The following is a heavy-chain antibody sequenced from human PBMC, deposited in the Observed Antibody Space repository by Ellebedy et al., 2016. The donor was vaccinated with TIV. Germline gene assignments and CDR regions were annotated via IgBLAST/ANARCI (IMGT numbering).Heavy chain of an antibody. CDR3: ASEEV. J-gene: IGHJ4*02. CDR2: INEDGSVK. Sequence: GESLKISCAASGFTFTDYWMSWVRQAPGKGLEWVANINEDGSVKNYADSVRGRFTISRDNAKKSLYLQMDSLRADDTAVYYCASEEVWGQGTRVTVSS. V-gene: IGHV3-7*03. CDR1: GFTFTDYW.